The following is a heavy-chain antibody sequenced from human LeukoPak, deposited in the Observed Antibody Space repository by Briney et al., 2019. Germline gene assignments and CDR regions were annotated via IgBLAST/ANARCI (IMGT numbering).Heavy chain of an antibody. Sequence: SETLSLTCTVSGGSTSSYYWSWIRQPPGKGLEWIGYIYYSGSTNYNPSLKSRVTISVDTSKNQFSLKLSSVTAADTAVYYCARSQRKRTNYYYYGMDVWGQGTTVTVSS. CDR1: GGSTSSYY. CDR3: ARSQRKRTNYYYYGMDV. CDR2: IYYSGST. V-gene: IGHV4-59*08. J-gene: IGHJ6*02. D-gene: IGHD2-2*01.